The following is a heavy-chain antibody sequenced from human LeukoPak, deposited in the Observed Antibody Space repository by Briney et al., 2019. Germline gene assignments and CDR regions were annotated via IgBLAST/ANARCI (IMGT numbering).Heavy chain of an antibody. V-gene: IGHV4-39*07. J-gene: IGHJ4*02. CDR1: DGSISSNFAY. CDR3: ARDWGVRGPIDY. Sequence: SETLSLTCIVSDGSISSNFAYWGWIRQPPGKGLEWIGSISYTGNTDYNPSLKSRVTLSVDTSKNQFSLKLSSVTAADTAVYYCARDWGVRGPIDYWGQGTLVTVSS. D-gene: IGHD3-10*01. CDR2: ISYTGNT.